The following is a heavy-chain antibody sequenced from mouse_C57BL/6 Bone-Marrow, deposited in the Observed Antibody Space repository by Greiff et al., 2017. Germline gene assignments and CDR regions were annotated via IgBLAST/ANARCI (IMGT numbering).Heavy chain of an antibody. CDR3: ARVDYYGLDY. V-gene: IGHV3-6*01. CDR2: ISYDGSN. Sequence: VQLKESGPGLVKPSQSLSLTCSVTGYSITSGYYWNWIRQFPGNKLEWMGYISYDGSNNYNPSLKNRISITRDTSKNQFFLKLNSVTTEDTATYYCARVDYYGLDYWGQGTTLTVSS. J-gene: IGHJ2*01. CDR1: GYSITSGYY. D-gene: IGHD1-1*01.